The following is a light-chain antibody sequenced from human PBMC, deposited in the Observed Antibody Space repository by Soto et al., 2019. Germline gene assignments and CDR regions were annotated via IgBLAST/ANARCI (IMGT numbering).Light chain of an antibody. J-gene: IGLJ3*02. V-gene: IGLV1-44*01. CDR2: TNN. Sequence: QSVLTQPPSASGAPGQRVTISCSGSSSNIGSNAVNWYQQLPGAAPKLLIHTNNQWPSGVPDRFSGSKSGTSASLAISGLQSEDEADYYCAAWDDSLSGRWVFGGGTKVTVL. CDR1: SSNIGSNA. CDR3: AAWDDSLSGRWV.